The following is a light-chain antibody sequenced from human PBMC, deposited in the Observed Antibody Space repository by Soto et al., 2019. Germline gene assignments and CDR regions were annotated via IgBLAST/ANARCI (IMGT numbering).Light chain of an antibody. J-gene: IGKJ4*01. Sequence: GDRVTITCRASQSINNWLAGYQQKPGKAPKFLIYDASNLERGVPSRFSGSASGTEFTLTISSLQPDDFATYYCQKYDNYPLTFGGGTKVDI. CDR2: DAS. CDR1: QSINNW. V-gene: IGKV1-5*01. CDR3: QKYDNYPLT.